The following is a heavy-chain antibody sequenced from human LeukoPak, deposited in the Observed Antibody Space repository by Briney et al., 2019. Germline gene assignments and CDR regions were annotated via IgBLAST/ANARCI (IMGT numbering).Heavy chain of an antibody. Sequence: LGESLKISCKGSGYSFTSYWIGWVRQMPGKGLEWMGIIYPGDSDTRYSPSFQGQVTISADKSTNTAYLQWSSLRASDSAMYYCARQPLRILPADYWGQGTLVTVSS. V-gene: IGHV5-51*01. J-gene: IGHJ4*02. D-gene: IGHD2-15*01. CDR2: IYPGDSDT. CDR3: ARQPLRILPADY. CDR1: GYSFTSYW.